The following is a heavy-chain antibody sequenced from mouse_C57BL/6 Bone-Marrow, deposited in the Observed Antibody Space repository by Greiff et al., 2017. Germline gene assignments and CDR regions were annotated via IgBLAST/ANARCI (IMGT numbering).Heavy chain of an antibody. V-gene: IGHV1-26*01. CDR1: GYTFTDYY. CDR2: INPNNGGT. D-gene: IGHD1-1*01. Sequence: EVQLQQSGPELVKPGASVKISCKASGYTFTDYYMNWVKQSHGQSLEWIGDINPNNGGTSYNQKIKGKATLTVDKSSSTAYMELRSLTSEDSAFYYCARDYYGSSWYFDYWGQGTILTVSS. J-gene: IGHJ2*01. CDR3: ARDYYGSSWYFDY.